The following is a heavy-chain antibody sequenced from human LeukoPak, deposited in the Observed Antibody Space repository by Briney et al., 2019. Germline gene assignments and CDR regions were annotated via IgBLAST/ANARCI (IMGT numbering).Heavy chain of an antibody. Sequence: GGSLRLSCAASGFTFSNYWMHWVRQAPGKGLVWVSAISCSGGSTYYADSVKGRFTISRDNSKNTLYLQMNSLRAEDTAVYYCAKVWHIDPQARYFYYYYAKDVWGKGTTVTIS. D-gene: IGHD2-21*01. CDR3: AKVWHIDPQARYFYYYYAKDV. V-gene: IGHV3-23*01. CDR1: GFTFSNYW. CDR2: ISCSGGST. J-gene: IGHJ6*03.